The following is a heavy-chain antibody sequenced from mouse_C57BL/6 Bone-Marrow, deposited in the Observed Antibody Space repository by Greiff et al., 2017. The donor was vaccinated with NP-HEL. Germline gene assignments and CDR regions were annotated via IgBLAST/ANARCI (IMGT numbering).Heavy chain of an antibody. Sequence: QVQLQQSGAELVKPGASVKMSCKASGYTFTSYWITWVKQRPGQGLEWIGDIYPGSGSTNYNEKFKSKATLTVDTSSSTAYMQLSSLTSEDSAVYYCARERYYGSSYVYWGQGTTLTVSS. CDR3: ARERYYGSSYVY. J-gene: IGHJ2*01. CDR1: GYTFTSYW. D-gene: IGHD1-1*01. V-gene: IGHV1-55*01. CDR2: IYPGSGST.